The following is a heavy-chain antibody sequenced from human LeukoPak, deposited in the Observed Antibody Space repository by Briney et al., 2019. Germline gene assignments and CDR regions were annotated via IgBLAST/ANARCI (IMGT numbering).Heavy chain of an antibody. V-gene: IGHV3-23*01. Sequence: GGSLRLSCAASGLTFSSYVMSWVRQAPGKGLEWVSSISGSGGSTYYADSVKGRFTISRDNSKNTLYLQMNSLRAEDTAVYYCAKDGGGWDYWGQGTLVTVSS. D-gene: IGHD6-19*01. CDR3: AKDGGGWDY. CDR1: GLTFSSYV. J-gene: IGHJ4*02. CDR2: ISGSGGST.